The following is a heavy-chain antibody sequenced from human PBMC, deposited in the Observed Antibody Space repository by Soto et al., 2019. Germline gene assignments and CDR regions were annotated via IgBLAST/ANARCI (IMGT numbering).Heavy chain of an antibody. V-gene: IGHV4-39*01. CDR3: ARLTPRQTFDYYGMEV. CDR1: GGSISSSSYY. Sequence: TLSLTCTVSGGSISSSSYYWGWIRQPPGKGLEWIGSIYYSGSTYYNPSLKSRVTISVDTSKNQFSLKLSSVTAADTAVYYCARLTPRQTFDYYGMEVWGQWTTVTVAS. D-gene: IGHD3-9*01. J-gene: IGHJ6*02. CDR2: IYYSGST.